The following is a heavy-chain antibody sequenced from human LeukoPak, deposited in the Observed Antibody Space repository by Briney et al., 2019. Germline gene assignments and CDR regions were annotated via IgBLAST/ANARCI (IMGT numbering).Heavy chain of an antibody. Sequence: GRSLRLSCAASGFTSSSYAMHWVRQAPGKGLEWVAVISYDGSNKYYADSVKGRFTISRDNSKNTLYLQMNSLRAEDTAVYYCARAYSSSWYGLPYYFDYWGQGTLVTVSS. CDR1: GFTSSSYA. J-gene: IGHJ4*02. CDR3: ARAYSSSWYGLPYYFDY. V-gene: IGHV3-30-3*01. CDR2: ISYDGSNK. D-gene: IGHD6-13*01.